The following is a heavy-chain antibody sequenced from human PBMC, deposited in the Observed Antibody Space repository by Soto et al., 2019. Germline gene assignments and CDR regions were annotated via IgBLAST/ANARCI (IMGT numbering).Heavy chain of an antibody. CDR3: AREDEYSSSSADCGFDP. J-gene: IGHJ5*02. CDR2: INAGNGNT. Sequence: QVQLVQSGAEVKKPGASVKVSCKASGYTFTSYAMHWVRQAPGQRLEWMGWINAGNGNTKYSQKLQGRVTITRDTSASTAYMELSSLRSEDTAVYYCAREDEYSSSSADCGFDPWGQGTLVTVSS. CDR1: GYTFTSYA. V-gene: IGHV1-3*01. D-gene: IGHD6-6*01.